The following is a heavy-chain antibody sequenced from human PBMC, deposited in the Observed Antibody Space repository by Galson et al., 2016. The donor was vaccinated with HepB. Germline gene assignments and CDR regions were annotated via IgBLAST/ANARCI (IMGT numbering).Heavy chain of an antibody. D-gene: IGHD5-12*01. J-gene: IGHJ6*02. V-gene: IGHV4-59*01. Sequence: ETLSLTCTVSSGSIGSYYWSWIRQPPGKGLEWVGFIYHSGGTRYNPSLRSRDTMSVDTSKNQFSLNVRSVTAADTAVYYCARGPTLVATFKDYYYGLDAWGQGTTVTVSS. CDR2: IYHSGGT. CDR3: ARGPTLVATFKDYYYGLDA. CDR1: SGSIGSYY.